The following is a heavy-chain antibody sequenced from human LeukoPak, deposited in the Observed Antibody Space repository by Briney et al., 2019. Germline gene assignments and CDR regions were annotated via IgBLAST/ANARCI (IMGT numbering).Heavy chain of an antibody. J-gene: IGHJ3*02. Sequence: PGGSLRLSCAASGFTFSSYAMHWVRQAPGKGLEWVAVISYDGSNKYYADSVKGRFTISRDNSKNTLYLQMNSLRAEDTAVYYCARDPIAAAGPRGAFDIWGQGTMVTVSS. CDR2: ISYDGSNK. CDR3: ARDPIAAAGPRGAFDI. D-gene: IGHD6-13*01. CDR1: GFTFSSYA. V-gene: IGHV3-30-3*01.